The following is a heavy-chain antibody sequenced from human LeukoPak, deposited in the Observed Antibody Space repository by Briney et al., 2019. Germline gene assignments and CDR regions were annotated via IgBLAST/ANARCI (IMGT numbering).Heavy chain of an antibody. J-gene: IGHJ4*02. CDR2: INHSGST. V-gene: IGHV4-34*01. CDR1: GGSFSGYY. Sequence: SETLSLTCAVYGGSFSGYYWSWIRQPPGKGLEWIGEINHSGSTNYNPSLKSRVTISVDTSKNQFSLKLSSVTAADTAVYYCARGLSAIVYWGQGTLVIVSS. CDR3: ARGLSAIVY. D-gene: IGHD2-15*01.